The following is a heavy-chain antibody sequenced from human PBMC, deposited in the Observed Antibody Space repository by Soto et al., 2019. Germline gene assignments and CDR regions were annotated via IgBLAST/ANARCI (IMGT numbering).Heavy chain of an antibody. CDR3: VRGGRGYTRDDVFDI. CDR2: ISAYSSPI. CDR1: GFTFSSYS. D-gene: IGHD2-2*02. J-gene: IGHJ3*02. V-gene: IGHV3-21*06. Sequence: EVQLVESGGGLVKPGGSLRLSCVDSGFTFSSYSMNWVRQAPGKGLEWVSSISAYSSPIFYADSVKGRFTISRDNAKNSLYLQTNSLRAGDTAVYYCVRGGRGYTRDDVFDIWGQGTMVTVSS.